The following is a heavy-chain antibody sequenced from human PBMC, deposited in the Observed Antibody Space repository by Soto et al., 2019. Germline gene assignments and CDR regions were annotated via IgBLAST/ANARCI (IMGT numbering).Heavy chain of an antibody. CDR2: ISSSGNTI. CDR1: GFTFSDYY. J-gene: IGHJ3*02. Sequence: QVHLVESGGGLVKPGGSLRLSCAASGFTFSDYYMSWIRQAPGKGLECVSYISSSGNTIYYADSVKGRFTISRDNAKNSLYLQMNSLRAEDTAVYYCARDLGYCSSTSCYVAAFDIWGQGTLVTVSS. V-gene: IGHV3-11*01. CDR3: ARDLGYCSSTSCYVAAFDI. D-gene: IGHD2-2*01.